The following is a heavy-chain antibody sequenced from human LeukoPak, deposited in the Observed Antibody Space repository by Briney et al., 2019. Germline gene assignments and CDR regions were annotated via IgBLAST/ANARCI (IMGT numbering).Heavy chain of an antibody. Sequence: GGSLRLSCAASGFTFSSYWMHWVRQAPGKGLVWVSHIKSDGSRTSYADSVKGRFTISRDNAKNTLYLQMNSLRAEDTAVYYCARDRGYTQDYWGQGTLATVSS. CDR2: IKSDGSRT. CDR1: GFTFSSYW. J-gene: IGHJ4*02. D-gene: IGHD5-12*01. V-gene: IGHV3-74*01. CDR3: ARDRGYTQDY.